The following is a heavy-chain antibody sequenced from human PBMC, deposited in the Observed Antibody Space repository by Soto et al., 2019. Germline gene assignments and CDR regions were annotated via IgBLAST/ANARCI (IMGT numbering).Heavy chain of an antibody. Sequence: PSETLSLTCTVSGGSISSYCWSWIRQPPGKGLEWIGYIYYSGSTNYNPSLKSRVTISVDTSKNQFSLKLSSVTAADTAVYYCASTHRYFDWPKSFDYWGQGTLVTVSS. J-gene: IGHJ4*02. D-gene: IGHD3-9*01. CDR1: GGSISSYC. CDR3: ASTHRYFDWPKSFDY. CDR2: IYYSGST. V-gene: IGHV4-59*01.